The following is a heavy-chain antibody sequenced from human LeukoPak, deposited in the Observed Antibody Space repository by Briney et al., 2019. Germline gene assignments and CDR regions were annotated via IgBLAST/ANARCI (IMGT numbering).Heavy chain of an antibody. Sequence: PGRSLRLSCAASGFTFSSYWMSWVRQAPGKGLEWVANIKQDGSEKYYVDSVKGRFTISRDNAKNSLYLQMNSLRAEDTAVYYCARDANYLGYCSGGSCSGWGQGTLVTVSS. V-gene: IGHV3-7*01. CDR1: GFTFSSYW. D-gene: IGHD2-15*01. J-gene: IGHJ4*02. CDR3: ARDANYLGYCSGGSCSG. CDR2: IKQDGSEK.